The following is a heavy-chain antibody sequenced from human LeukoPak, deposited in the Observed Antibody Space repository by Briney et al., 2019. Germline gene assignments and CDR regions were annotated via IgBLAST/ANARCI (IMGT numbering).Heavy chain of an antibody. CDR3: AKASSSWSNYYYYGMDV. CDR2: IRYDGSNK. Sequence: GGPLRLSCAASGFTFSSYGMHWVRQAPGKGLEWVAFIRYDGSNKYYADSVKGRFTISRDNSKNTLYLQMNSLRAEDTAVYYCAKASSSWSNYYYYGMDVWGQGTTVTVSS. J-gene: IGHJ6*02. D-gene: IGHD6-13*01. CDR1: GFTFSSYG. V-gene: IGHV3-30*02.